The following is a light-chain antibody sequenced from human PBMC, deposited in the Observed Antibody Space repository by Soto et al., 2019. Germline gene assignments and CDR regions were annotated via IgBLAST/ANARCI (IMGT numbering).Light chain of an antibody. J-gene: IGKJ4*01. V-gene: IGKV1-5*03. CDR2: QAS. CDR3: QQYNIYPLS. CDR1: QSLSKW. Sequence: DIPMTQSPSTLSASVGDSVTITCRASQSLSKWLAWYQQKPGKAPKLLIYQASNLEDGVPSRFSGSGSGTEFTLTVSGLQADDFATYFCQQYNIYPLSFGGGTKVEIK.